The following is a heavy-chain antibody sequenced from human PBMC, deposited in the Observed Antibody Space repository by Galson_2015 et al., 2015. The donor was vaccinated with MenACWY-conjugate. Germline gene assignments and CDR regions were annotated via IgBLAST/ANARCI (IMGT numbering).Heavy chain of an antibody. J-gene: IGHJ5*02. D-gene: IGHD2-2*01. CDR1: GFTFSSYW. Sequence: SLRLSCAASGFTFSSYWMHWVRQAPGKGLVWVSRINSDGSSTSYADSVKGRFTISRDNAKNTLYLQMNSLRADDTAVYYCAQYCSSTSCYAGKVAWGQGTLVTVSS. V-gene: IGHV3-74*01. CDR2: INSDGSST. CDR3: AQYCSSTSCYAGKVA.